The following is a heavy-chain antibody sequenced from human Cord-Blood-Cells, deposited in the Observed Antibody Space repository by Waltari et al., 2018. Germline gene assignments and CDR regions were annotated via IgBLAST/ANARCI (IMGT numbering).Heavy chain of an antibody. CDR1: GSTVRSHS. Sequence: EVQLVESGGGLIQPGGSLSLTCAATGSTVRSHSIHWVRQAPGKGLEWVSVIYSGGSTYYADSVKGRFTSSRDNSKNTLYLQMNSLRAEDTAVYYCARGYSGYDYAFDIWGQGTMVTVSS. CDR2: IYSGGST. J-gene: IGHJ3*02. D-gene: IGHD5-12*01. V-gene: IGHV3-53*01. CDR3: ARGYSGYDYAFDI.